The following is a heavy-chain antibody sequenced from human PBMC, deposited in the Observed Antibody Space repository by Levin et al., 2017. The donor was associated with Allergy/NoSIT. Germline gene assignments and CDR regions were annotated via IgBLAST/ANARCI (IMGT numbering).Heavy chain of an antibody. D-gene: IGHD6-13*01. CDR3: ARVTAAGVLYGMDV. Sequence: GGSLRLSCVASGLAFSPYWMSWVRRAPGRGLEWLATIKHDGSERYYSDSVTGRFTISRDNAKNSLYLQMNSLRAEDTAVYYCARVTAAGVLYGMDVWGQGTTVTVSS. CDR2: IKHDGSER. J-gene: IGHJ6*02. V-gene: IGHV3-7*01. CDR1: GLAFSPYW.